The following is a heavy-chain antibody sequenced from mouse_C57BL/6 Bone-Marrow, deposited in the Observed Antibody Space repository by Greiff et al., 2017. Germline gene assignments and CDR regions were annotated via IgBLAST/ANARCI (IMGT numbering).Heavy chain of an antibody. CDR3: AREIYLGYFDV. J-gene: IGHJ1*03. Sequence: QVQLKQPGAELVMPGASVKLSCKASGYTFTSYWMHWVKQRPGPGLEWIGEIDPSDSYTNYNQKFKGKSTLTVDKSSSTAYMQLSSLTSEDSAVYYCAREIYLGYFDVWGTGTTVTVSS. CDR1: GYTFTSYW. D-gene: IGHD1-1*01. CDR2: IDPSDSYT. V-gene: IGHV1-69*01.